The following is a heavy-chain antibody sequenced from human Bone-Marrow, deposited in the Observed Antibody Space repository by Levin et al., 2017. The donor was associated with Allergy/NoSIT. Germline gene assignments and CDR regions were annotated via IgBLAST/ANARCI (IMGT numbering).Heavy chain of an antibody. CDR2: IHPDGRET. Sequence: PGESLKISCTASGFSFRSYWMYWVRQAPGKGLEWVASIHPDGRETYYVDSVRGRFTISRDDAKNSLYLQLKSLRVEDTALYYCITVPSASDWFDPWGQGTLVTVS. D-gene: IGHD1-14*01. J-gene: IGHJ5*02. CDR1: GFSFRSYW. CDR3: ITVPSASDWFDP. V-gene: IGHV3-7*01.